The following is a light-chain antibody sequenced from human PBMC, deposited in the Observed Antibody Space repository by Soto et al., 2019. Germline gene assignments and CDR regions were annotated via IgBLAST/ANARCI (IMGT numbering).Light chain of an antibody. CDR2: EVN. V-gene: IGLV2-14*01. CDR3: MSLTSPRVPIV. CDR1: STDIGLYYY. J-gene: IGLJ1*01. Sequence: QSVLTQPASMSGSPGQSITIPCTGTSTDIGLYYYVSWYQHHPGKAPKLLISEVNVLPSHISDRFSSSKAGNTASLTISALRPEDEASYYCMSLTSPRVPIVFGTGTKVTVL.